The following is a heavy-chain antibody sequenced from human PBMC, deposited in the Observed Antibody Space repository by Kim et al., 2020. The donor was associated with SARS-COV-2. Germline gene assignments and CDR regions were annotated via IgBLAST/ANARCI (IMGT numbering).Heavy chain of an antibody. Sequence: PTLKGRVTISVDKSKNQFSLKLGSVTAADTAVYYCARGYSSSWFNYYGMDVWGQGTTVTVSS. CDR3: ARGYSSSWFNYYGMDV. J-gene: IGHJ6*02. D-gene: IGHD6-13*01. V-gene: IGHV4-4*02.